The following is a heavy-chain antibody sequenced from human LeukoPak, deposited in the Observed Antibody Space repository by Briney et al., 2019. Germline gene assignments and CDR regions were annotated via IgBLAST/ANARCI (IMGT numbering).Heavy chain of an antibody. CDR2: ISYDGSNK. V-gene: IGHV3-30*18. J-gene: IGHJ4*02. Sequence: GGSLRLSCAASGFTFSSYGMHWVRQAPGKGLEWVAVISYDGSNKYYADSVKGRFTISRDNSKNTLYLQMNSLRAEDTAVYYCAKTHRGSVVVAAPFDYWGQGTLVTVSS. D-gene: IGHD2-15*01. CDR3: AKTHRGSVVVAAPFDY. CDR1: GFTFSSYG.